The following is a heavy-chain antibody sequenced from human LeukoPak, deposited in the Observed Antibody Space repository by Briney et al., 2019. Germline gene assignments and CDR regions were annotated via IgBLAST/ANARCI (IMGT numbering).Heavy chain of an antibody. D-gene: IGHD5-24*01. CDR3: ARVLLGDGYNYGDFDY. V-gene: IGHV6-1*01. CDR1: GDSVSSNSAA. J-gene: IGHJ4*02. CDR2: TYYRSKWYN. Sequence: SQTLSLACAISGDSVSSNSAAWNWIRQSPSRGLEWLGRTYYRSKWYNDYAVSVKSRITINPDTSKNQFSLQLNSVTPEDTAVYYCARVLLGDGYNYGDFDYWGQGTLVTVSS.